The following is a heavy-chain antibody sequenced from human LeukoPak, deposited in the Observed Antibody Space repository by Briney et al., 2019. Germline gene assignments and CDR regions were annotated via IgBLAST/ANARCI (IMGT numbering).Heavy chain of an antibody. J-gene: IGHJ4*02. V-gene: IGHV4-61*02. CDR2: IYASGTT. CDR3: KMGYSSGWEPYYLDS. CDR1: GDSISTGSYY. Sequence: SQTLSLTCTVSGDSISTGSYYWSWIRQPAGKGLEWIGRIYASGTTNYNPSLKSRVTISIDTSNNQFSHKLNSVTAADTAVYYCKMGYSSGWEPYYLDSWGQGILVTVSS. D-gene: IGHD6-19*01.